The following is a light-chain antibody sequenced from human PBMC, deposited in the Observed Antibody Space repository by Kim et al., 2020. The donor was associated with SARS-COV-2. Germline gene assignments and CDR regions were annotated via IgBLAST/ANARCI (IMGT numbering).Light chain of an antibody. CDR3: QQYYSYSRT. CDR1: QGISSY. Sequence: AIRMTQSPSSFSASTGDRVTITCRASQGISSYLAWYQQKPGKAPKLLIYAASTLQSGVPSRFSGSGSGTDFTLTISCLQSEDFATYYCQQYYSYSRTFGQGTKLEI. J-gene: IGKJ2*02. V-gene: IGKV1-8*01. CDR2: AAS.